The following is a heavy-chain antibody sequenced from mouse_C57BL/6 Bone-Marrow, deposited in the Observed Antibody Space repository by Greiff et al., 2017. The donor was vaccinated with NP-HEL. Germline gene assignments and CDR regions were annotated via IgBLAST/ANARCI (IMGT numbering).Heavy chain of an antibody. V-gene: IGHV1-9*01. J-gene: IGHJ4*01. CDR3: ARWAHLRDLYYYAMDY. D-gene: IGHD3-2*02. CDR2: ILPGSGST. CDR1: GYTFTGYW. Sequence: QVQLQQSGAELMKPGASVKLSCKATGYTFTGYWIEWVKQRPGHGLEWIGEILPGSGSTNYNEKFKGKATFTADTSSNTAYMQLSSLTTEDSAIYYCARWAHLRDLYYYAMDYWGQGTSVTVSA.